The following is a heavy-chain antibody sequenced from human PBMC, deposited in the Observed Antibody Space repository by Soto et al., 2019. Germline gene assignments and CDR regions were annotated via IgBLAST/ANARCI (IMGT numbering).Heavy chain of an antibody. CDR1: GGSISSGDYY. V-gene: IGHV4-30-4*01. Sequence: SETLSLTCTVSGGSISSGDYYWSWIRQPPGKGLEWIGYIYYSGSTYYNPSLKSRVTISVDTSKNQFSLKLSSVTAADTAVYYCARAGILEWLSPYYFDYWGQGALVTVSS. CDR2: IYYSGST. J-gene: IGHJ4*02. CDR3: ARAGILEWLSPYYFDY. D-gene: IGHD3-3*01.